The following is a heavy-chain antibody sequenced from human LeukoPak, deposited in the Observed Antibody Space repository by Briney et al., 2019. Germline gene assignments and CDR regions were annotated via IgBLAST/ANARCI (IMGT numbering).Heavy chain of an antibody. CDR2: IYHSGST. J-gene: IGHJ5*02. D-gene: IGHD3-10*01. CDR1: GYSISSGYY. CDR3: AGQRITMVRGVIRGNWFDP. Sequence: SETLSLTCTVSGYSISSGYYWGWIQQPPGKGLEWIGRIYHSGSTYYNPSLKSRVTISVDTSKNQFSLKLSSVTAADTAVYYCAGQRITMVRGVIRGNWFDPWGQGTLVTVSS. V-gene: IGHV4-38-2*02.